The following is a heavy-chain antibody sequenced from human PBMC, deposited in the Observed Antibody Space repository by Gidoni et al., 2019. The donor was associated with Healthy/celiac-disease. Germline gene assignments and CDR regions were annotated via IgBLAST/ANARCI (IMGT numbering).Heavy chain of an antibody. J-gene: IGHJ4*02. V-gene: IGHV1-69*01. CDR2: IIPIFGTA. CDR1: GGTFSSYA. CDR3: ARDYFTANIAVAGVFDY. Sequence: QVQLVQSGAEVKKPGSSVKVSCKASGGTFSSYAISWVRQAPGQGLEWMGGIIPIFGTANYAQKFQGRVTITADESTSTAYMELSSLRSEDTAVYYCARDYFTANIAVAGVFDYWGQGTLVTVSS. D-gene: IGHD6-19*01.